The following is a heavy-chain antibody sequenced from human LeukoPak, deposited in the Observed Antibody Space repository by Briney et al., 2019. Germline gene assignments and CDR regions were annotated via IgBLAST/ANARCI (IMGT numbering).Heavy chain of an antibody. D-gene: IGHD3-10*01. CDR3: ARAVYGSGSSIDRGMDV. V-gene: IGHV4-34*09. J-gene: IGHJ6*02. Sequence: PSETLSLTCAVYGGSFSGYYWSWIRQPPGKGLEWIGEINHSGSTNYNPSLKSRVTISVDTSKNQFSLKLSSVTAADTAVYYCARAVYGSGSSIDRGMDVWGQGTTVTVSS. CDR2: INHSGST. CDR1: GGSFSGYY.